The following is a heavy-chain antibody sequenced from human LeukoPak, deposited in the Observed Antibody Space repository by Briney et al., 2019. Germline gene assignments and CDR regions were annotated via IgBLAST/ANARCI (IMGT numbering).Heavy chain of an antibody. CDR1: GFTLSSYW. CDR2: IKQDGSEK. D-gene: IGHD7-27*01. J-gene: IGHJ4*02. V-gene: IGHV3-7*01. CDR3: ARDNWGFDY. Sequence: GGSLRLSCAASGFTLSSYWMSWVRQAPGKGLEWVANIKQDGSEKYYVDSVKGRFTISRDNAKNSLYLQMNSLRAEDTAVYYCARDNWGFDYWGQGTLVTVSS.